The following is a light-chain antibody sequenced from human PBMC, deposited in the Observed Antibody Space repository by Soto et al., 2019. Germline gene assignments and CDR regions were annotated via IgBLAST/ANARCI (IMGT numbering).Light chain of an antibody. J-gene: IGKJ5*01. V-gene: IGKV1-5*01. CDR2: DAY. Sequence: DIQMTQSPSTLSASFGDRFTITCLASQFIRNWLAWYQQKPGTAPKILIYDAYTLESGVPSRSRGSGSGTEFTITISRLQPDDFATYYCQQYNGDSGYTFGQGTRLEIK. CDR1: QFIRNW. CDR3: QQYNGDSGYT.